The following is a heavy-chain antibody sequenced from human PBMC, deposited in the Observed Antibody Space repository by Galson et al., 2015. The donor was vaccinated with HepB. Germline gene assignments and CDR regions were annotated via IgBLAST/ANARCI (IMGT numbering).Heavy chain of an antibody. CDR2: ISSSSSYI. V-gene: IGHV3-21*01. J-gene: IGHJ5*02. D-gene: IGHD3-16*01. CDR1: GFTFSSYS. CDR3: ARGPKRQSPQDTGLGWFDP. Sequence: SLRLSCAASGFTFSSYSMNWVRQAPGKGLEWVSSISSSSSYIYYVDSVKGRFTISRDNAKNSLYLQMNSLRAEDTAVYYCARGPKRQSPQDTGLGWFDPWGQGTLVTVSS.